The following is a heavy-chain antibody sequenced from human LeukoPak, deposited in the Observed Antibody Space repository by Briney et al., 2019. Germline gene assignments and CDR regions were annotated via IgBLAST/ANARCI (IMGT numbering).Heavy chain of an antibody. CDR3: ARGEVLLWFGELYRWFDP. V-gene: IGHV4-59*01. J-gene: IGHJ5*02. CDR1: GGSISSYY. Sequence: ESSETLSLTCTVSGGSISSYYWSWIRQPPGKGLEWIGYIYYSGSTNYNPSLKSRVTISVDTSKNQFSLKLSSVTAADTAVYYCARGEVLLWFGELYRWFDPWGQGTLVTVSS. CDR2: IYYSGST. D-gene: IGHD3-10*01.